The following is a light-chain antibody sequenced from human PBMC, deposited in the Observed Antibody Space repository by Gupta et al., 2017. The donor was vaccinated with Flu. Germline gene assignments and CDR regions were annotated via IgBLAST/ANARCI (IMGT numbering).Light chain of an antibody. V-gene: IGLV1-44*01. CDR3: ATWDGSLDGAV. CDR2: SDN. CDR1: RSNIGINT. Sequence: QSVLTQPPSASGPLGQRVTISCSGSRSNIGINTVHWYQQLTGAAHKLLIFSDNQRPSRVPERFSVSNSGTSASLAIRWLQSEDKADYYCATWDGSLDGAVFIVGTKLTVL. J-gene: IGLJ3*02.